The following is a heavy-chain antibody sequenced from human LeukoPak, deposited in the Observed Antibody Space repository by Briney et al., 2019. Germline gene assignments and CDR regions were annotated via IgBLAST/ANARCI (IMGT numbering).Heavy chain of an antibody. D-gene: IGHD3-10*01. V-gene: IGHV3-48*01. CDR2: ISSSSSTI. CDR3: AKGALQYYYGSGSRHTPFDY. Sequence: QPGGLLRLSCAASGFTFSSYSMNWVRQAPGKGLEWVSYISSSSSTIYYADSVKGRFTISRDNSKNTLYLQMNSLRAEDTAVYYCAKGALQYYYGSGSRHTPFDYWGQGTLVTVSS. J-gene: IGHJ4*02. CDR1: GFTFSSYS.